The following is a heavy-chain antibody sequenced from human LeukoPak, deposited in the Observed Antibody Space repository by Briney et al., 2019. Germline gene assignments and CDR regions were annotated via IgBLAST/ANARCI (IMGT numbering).Heavy chain of an antibody. CDR1: GGSISSSSYY. D-gene: IGHD2-2*01. CDR3: ARQRRYRSSTGCYAFDY. J-gene: IGHJ4*02. CDR2: IYYSGST. Sequence: SSETLSLTCTVSGGSISSSSYYWGWIRQPPGKGLEWIGSIYYSGSTYYNPSLKSRVTISVDTSKNQFSLKLSSVTAADTAVYYCARQRRYRSSTGCYAFDYWGQGTLVTVSS. V-gene: IGHV4-39*01.